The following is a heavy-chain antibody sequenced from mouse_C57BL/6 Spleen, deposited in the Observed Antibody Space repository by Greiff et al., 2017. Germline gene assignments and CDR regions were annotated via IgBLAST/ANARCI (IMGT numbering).Heavy chain of an antibody. CDR1: GFSLTSYG. CDR2: IWRGGST. Sequence: QVQLQQSGPGLVQPSQSLSITCTVSGFSLTSYGVHWVRQSPGKGLEWLGVIWRGGSTDYNAAFMSRLSITKDNSKSQVFFKMNSLQADDTAIYYCAKKGYDYDVPFAYWGQGTLVTVSA. D-gene: IGHD2-4*01. CDR3: AKKGYDYDVPFAY. V-gene: IGHV2-5*01. J-gene: IGHJ3*01.